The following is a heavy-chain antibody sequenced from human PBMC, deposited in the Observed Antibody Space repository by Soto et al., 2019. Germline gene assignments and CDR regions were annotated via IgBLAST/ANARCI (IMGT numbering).Heavy chain of an antibody. CDR3: ARLGPYASGTYSFRHNRFDP. J-gene: IGHJ5*02. D-gene: IGHD3-10*01. Sequence: PVGSLRLSCVTSGFSFSSYTMHWVRQAPGRGLEWVSDISSGSTTISYRDSVKGRFSVSRDKSENTVVLQMNSVRAEDTAVYYCARLGPYASGTYSFRHNRFDPWGQGTQVNVSS. V-gene: IGHV3-48*01. CDR2: ISSGSTTI. CDR1: GFSFSSYT.